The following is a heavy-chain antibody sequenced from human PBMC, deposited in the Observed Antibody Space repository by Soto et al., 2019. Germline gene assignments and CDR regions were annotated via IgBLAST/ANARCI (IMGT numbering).Heavy chain of an antibody. J-gene: IGHJ4*02. CDR2: IYYSGST. Sequence: ASETLSLTCPVSGGSISSYYWSWIRQPPGKGLEWIGYIYYSGSTNYNPSLKSRVTISVDTSKNQFSLKLTSVTAADTAVYYCARDKITGLFDYWGQGTLVTVSS. CDR1: GGSISSYY. D-gene: IGHD2-8*02. CDR3: ARDKITGLFDY. V-gene: IGHV4-59*12.